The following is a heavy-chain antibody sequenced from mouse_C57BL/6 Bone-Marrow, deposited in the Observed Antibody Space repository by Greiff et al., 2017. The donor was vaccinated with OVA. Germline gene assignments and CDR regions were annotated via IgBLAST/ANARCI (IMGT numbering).Heavy chain of an antibody. V-gene: IGHV1-55*01. CDR2: LSACRART. CDR3: ARSGITTVEGDFAMDY. D-gene: IGHD1-1*01. J-gene: IGHJ4*01. Sequence: VQLQKAGAESVKSGASVKMSCKASGYTFTSYWITWATQSPLHSVECTSYLSACRARTNYNEKFKSKATLTVDTSSSTAYMQLSSLTSEDSAVYYCARSGITTVEGDFAMDYWGQGTSVTVSS. CDR1: GYTFTSYW.